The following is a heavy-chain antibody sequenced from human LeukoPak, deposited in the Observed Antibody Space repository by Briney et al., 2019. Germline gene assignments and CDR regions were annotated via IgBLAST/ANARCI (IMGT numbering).Heavy chain of an antibody. CDR3: ARVGDSSGYYYPGDFDY. CDR1: GFTFSSYW. J-gene: IGHJ4*02. Sequence: PGGSLRLSCAASGFTFSSYWMSWVRQAPGKGLEWVANIKQDGSEKYYVDSVKGRFTISRDNAKNSLYLQMNSPRAEDTAVYYCARVGDSSGYYYPGDFDYWGQGTLVTVSS. D-gene: IGHD3-22*01. CDR2: IKQDGSEK. V-gene: IGHV3-7*01.